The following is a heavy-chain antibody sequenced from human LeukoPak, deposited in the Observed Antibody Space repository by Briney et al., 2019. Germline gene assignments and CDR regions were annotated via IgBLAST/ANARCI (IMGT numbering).Heavy chain of an antibody. CDR1: GFTFSNYW. Sequence: GGSLRLSCAASGFTFSNYWMSWVSQAPGKGLELVANIKHDGSEKYYVDSVKGRFTISRDNAQKSLYLQMNSLRAEDTAVYYCARLRTTGTETEKYYNGLDVWGQGTAVTVSS. V-gene: IGHV3-7*05. J-gene: IGHJ6*02. CDR2: IKHDGSEK. CDR3: ARLRTTGTETEKYYNGLDV. D-gene: IGHD1-1*01.